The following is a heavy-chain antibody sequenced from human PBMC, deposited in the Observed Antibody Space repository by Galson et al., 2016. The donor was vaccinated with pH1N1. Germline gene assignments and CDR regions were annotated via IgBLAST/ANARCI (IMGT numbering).Heavy chain of an antibody. CDR1: GFSFSTSW. CDR3: ARDWSYTPSH. J-gene: IGHJ4*02. Sequence: SLRLSCAASGFSFSTSWMHWVRQTQGGGLEWVSFIHTDGSTTRYADSVKGRFSISRDDARNELYLQMNSLRADDTAVYDCARDWSYTPSHWGQGTPVTVSS. V-gene: IGHV3-74*01. D-gene: IGHD1-1*01. CDR2: IHTDGSTT.